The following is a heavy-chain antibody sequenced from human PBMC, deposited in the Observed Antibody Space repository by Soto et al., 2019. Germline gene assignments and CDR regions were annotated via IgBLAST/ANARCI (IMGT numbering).Heavy chain of an antibody. CDR1: GYTFTSYG. CDR2: ISAYDGYT. CDR3: ARGGFYDSSGARNYHYYGMNV. V-gene: IGHV1-18*01. J-gene: IGHJ6*02. Sequence: ASVKVSCKASGYTFTSYGINWVRQAPGQGLEWLGWISAYDGYTNYAQILQGRVSMTTDTSTKTAYMELRSLRSDDTAMYYCARGGFYDSSGARNYHYYGMNVWGQGTTVTV. D-gene: IGHD3-22*01.